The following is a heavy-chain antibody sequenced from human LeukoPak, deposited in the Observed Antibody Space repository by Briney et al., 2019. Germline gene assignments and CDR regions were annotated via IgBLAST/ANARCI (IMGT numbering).Heavy chain of an antibody. J-gene: IGHJ5*02. Sequence: GRSLRLSCAGSGFTFSSYGMHWVRQAPGKGLEGVAVISYDGSNKYYADYVKGRFTISRDNSKNTLYLQMNSLRAEDTAVYYCAKELRGYSYGLRDNWFDPWGQGTLVTVSS. V-gene: IGHV3-30*18. CDR3: AKELRGYSYGLRDNWFDP. D-gene: IGHD5-18*01. CDR2: ISYDGSNK. CDR1: GFTFSSYG.